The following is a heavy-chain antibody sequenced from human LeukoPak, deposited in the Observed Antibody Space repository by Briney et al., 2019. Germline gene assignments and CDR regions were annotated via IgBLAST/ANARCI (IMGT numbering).Heavy chain of an antibody. CDR2: ITGSGGTT. Sequence: GGSLRLSCAASGFSFSTYGMTWVRQAPGKGLQWVSTITGSGGTTYYADSVKGRFTISRDNSKNTLYLQMNSLRAEDTAVYYCAKEVGGFDYWGQGTLVTVSS. J-gene: IGHJ4*02. V-gene: IGHV3-23*01. CDR1: GFSFSTYG. CDR3: AKEVGGFDY.